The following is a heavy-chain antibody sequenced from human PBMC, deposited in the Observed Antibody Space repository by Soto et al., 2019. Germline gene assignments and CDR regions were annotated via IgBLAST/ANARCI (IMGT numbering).Heavy chain of an antibody. CDR2: FFSGST. Sequence: QLQLQESGPGLVRPSETLSLTCSVSGGSITSRSSYWAWIRQPPGKGLEWIGTFFSGSTFSNPSLRSRVTISKDPSRNQFSLKLTSLAATDTAMYYCATTRGLAVGGSFNYWGQGALVTVSS. D-gene: IGHD6-13*01. J-gene: IGHJ4*02. CDR3: ATTRGLAVGGSFNY. V-gene: IGHV4-39*01. CDR1: GGSITSRSSY.